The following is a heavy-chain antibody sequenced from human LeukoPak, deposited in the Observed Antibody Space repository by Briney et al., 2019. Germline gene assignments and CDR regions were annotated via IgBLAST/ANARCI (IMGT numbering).Heavy chain of an antibody. V-gene: IGHV3-23*01. CDR1: GFTLTNYV. J-gene: IGHJ4*02. CDR3: TKEYNWNYEY. D-gene: IGHD1-7*01. Sequence: GSLRLSCAAPGFTLTNYVMSWVRQAPGEGLEWVSTISGGVGSTYYADSVKGRFTISRDNSKNTLYLQMNSLRAEDTAVFYGTKEYNWNYEYWGQGTLVTVCS. CDR2: ISGGVGST.